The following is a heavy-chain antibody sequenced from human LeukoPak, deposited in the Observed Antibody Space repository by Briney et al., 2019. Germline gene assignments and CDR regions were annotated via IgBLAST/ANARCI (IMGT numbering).Heavy chain of an antibody. J-gene: IGHJ6*02. CDR3: ARDHCSTSCFNYYYGMDV. V-gene: IGHV3-21*01. Sequence: GGSLRLSCAASGFTFSSYSMNWVRQAPGKGLEWVSSISSSSSYIYYADSVKGRFTISRDNAKNSLYLQMNSLRAEDTAVYYCARDHCSTSCFNYYYGMDVWGQGTTVTVSS. D-gene: IGHD2-2*01. CDR2: ISSSSSYI. CDR1: GFTFSSYS.